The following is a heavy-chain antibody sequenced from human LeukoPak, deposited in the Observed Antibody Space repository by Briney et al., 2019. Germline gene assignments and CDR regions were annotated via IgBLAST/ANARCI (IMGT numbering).Heavy chain of an antibody. Sequence: SETLSLTCTVSGGSVSSGSYYWSWIRQPPGKGLEWIGYTYYSGSTNYNPSLKSRVTISVDTSKNQFSLKLSSVTATDTAVYYCARAPRGYSFFLDYWGQGTLVTVSS. D-gene: IGHD5-18*01. CDR3: ARAPRGYSFFLDY. CDR2: TYYSGST. CDR1: GGSVSSGSYY. V-gene: IGHV4-61*01. J-gene: IGHJ4*02.